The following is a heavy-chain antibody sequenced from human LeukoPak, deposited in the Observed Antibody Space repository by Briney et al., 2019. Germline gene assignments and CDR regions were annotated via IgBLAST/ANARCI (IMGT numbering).Heavy chain of an antibody. Sequence: QPGGSLRRSCAASGFTVSSNYMSWVRQAPGKGLEWVSVIYSGGSTYYADSVKGRFTISRDNSKNTLYLQMNSLRAEDTAVYYCARLATVDPFDYWGQGTLVTVSS. CDR1: GFTVSSNY. V-gene: IGHV3-53*01. J-gene: IGHJ4*02. CDR2: IYSGGST. D-gene: IGHD4-23*01. CDR3: ARLATVDPFDY.